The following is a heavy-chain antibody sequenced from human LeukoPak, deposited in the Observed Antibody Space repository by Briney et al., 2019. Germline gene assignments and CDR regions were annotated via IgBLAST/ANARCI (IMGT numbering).Heavy chain of an antibody. CDR3: ARRRRWDIVVVPAAIPREGFDY. CDR1: GFTFSSYA. CDR2: ISYDGSNK. D-gene: IGHD2-2*01. V-gene: IGHV3-30-3*01. Sequence: GRSLRLSCAASGFTFSSYAMHWVRQAPGKGLEWVAGISYDGSNKYYTDSVKGRFTISRDNSKNTVYLQMNSLRAEDTAVYYCARRRRWDIVVVPAAIPREGFDYWGQGTLVTVSS. J-gene: IGHJ4*02.